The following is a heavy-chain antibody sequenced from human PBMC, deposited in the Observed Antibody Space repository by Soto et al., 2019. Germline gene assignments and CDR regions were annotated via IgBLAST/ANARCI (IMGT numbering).Heavy chain of an antibody. CDR2: ISAYNGNT. J-gene: IGHJ6*02. CDR3: ARDIRVTMNNGAYYYYGMDV. Sequence: GASVKVSCKASGYTFTSYGISWVRQAPGQGLEWMGWISAYNGNTNYAQKLQGRVTMTTDTSTSTAYMELRSLRSDDTAVYYCARDIRVTMNNGAYYYYGMDVWGQGTTVTVSS. D-gene: IGHD1-1*01. CDR1: GYTFTSYG. V-gene: IGHV1-18*04.